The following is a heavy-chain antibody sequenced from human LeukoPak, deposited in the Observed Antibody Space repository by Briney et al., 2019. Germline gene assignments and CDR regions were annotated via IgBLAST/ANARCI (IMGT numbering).Heavy chain of an antibody. CDR1: GYSFTSYW. CDR2: IYPGDSDT. J-gene: IGHJ4*02. V-gene: IGHV5-51*01. CDR3: ARHANYDSTGSRLDY. D-gene: IGHD3-22*01. Sequence: GESLKISCKGSGYSFTSYWIGWVRQMPGKGLEWMGIIYPGDSDTRYSPSFQGQVTISADESTKTAYLQWSSLKASDTAMYYCARHANYDSTGSRLDYWGQGTLVTVSS.